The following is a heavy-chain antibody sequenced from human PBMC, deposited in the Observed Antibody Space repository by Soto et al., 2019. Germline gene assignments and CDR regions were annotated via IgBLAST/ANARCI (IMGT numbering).Heavy chain of an antibody. CDR3: SKAYCSSAPGYYGMDV. CDR2: ISYDGSNK. CDR1: GFTFSSYG. J-gene: IGHJ6*02. Sequence: GGSLRLSCAASGFTFSSYGMHWVRQAPGKGLEWVAVISYDGSNKYYADSVKGRFTISRDNSKNTLYLQMNSLRAEDTAVYYCSKAYCSSAPGYYGMDVWGQGTTVTVSS. D-gene: IGHD6-6*01. V-gene: IGHV3-30*18.